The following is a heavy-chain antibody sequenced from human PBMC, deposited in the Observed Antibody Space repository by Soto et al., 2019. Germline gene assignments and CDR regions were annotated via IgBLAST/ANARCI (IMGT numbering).Heavy chain of an antibody. CDR1: GYTFTSYG. CDR2: ISAYNGNT. V-gene: IGHV1-18*01. CDR3: ARDLPPVDY. J-gene: IGHJ4*02. Sequence: QVQLVQSGAEVKKPGASVKVSCKASGYTFTSYGISWVRQAPGQGLEWMGWISAYNGNTNYAPKLQGRVTMTTDTSTSRAYMLVSRLGSNDTAVYYCARDLPPVDYWGQGTQVTVSS.